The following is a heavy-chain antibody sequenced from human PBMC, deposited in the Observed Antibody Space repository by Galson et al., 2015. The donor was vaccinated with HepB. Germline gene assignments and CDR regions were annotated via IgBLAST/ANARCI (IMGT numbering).Heavy chain of an antibody. CDR1: GFSFSEDW. J-gene: IGHJ4*02. V-gene: IGHV3-15*07. Sequence: SLRLSCAASGFSFSEDWMHWVRQAPGKGLEWVGRIKSRFDGWATDYAAPVKGRFTISRDDSKDTLYLQMDSLETEDTAVYFCTTDGKIGSDYFDHWGQGTLVTVSS. CDR2: IKSRFDGWAT. D-gene: IGHD5-12*01. CDR3: TTDGKIGSDYFDH.